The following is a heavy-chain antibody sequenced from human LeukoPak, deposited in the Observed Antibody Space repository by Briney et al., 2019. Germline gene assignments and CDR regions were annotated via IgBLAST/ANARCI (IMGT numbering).Heavy chain of an antibody. J-gene: IGHJ4*02. V-gene: IGHV3-11*06. Sequence: GGSLRLSCAASGFTFSDYYTTWIRQAPGKGLEWLSYISGTSSPTNYAESVKGRFTISRDNAENSLYLQMNSLRAEDTAVYYCARVGLTAAAGTYDYWGQGTLVTVSS. CDR2: ISGTSSPT. D-gene: IGHD6-13*01. CDR3: ARVGLTAAAGTYDY. CDR1: GFTFSDYY.